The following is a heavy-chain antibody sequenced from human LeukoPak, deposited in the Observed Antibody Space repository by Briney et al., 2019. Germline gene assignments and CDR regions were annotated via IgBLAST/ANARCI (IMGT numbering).Heavy chain of an antibody. Sequence: GVSLRLSCAASGFTFSSYAMSWVRQAPGKGLEWVSAISGGGDSTFYADSVKGRFTISRDNSKNTLYLQMSSLRAEDTAIYYCAKDPGLNYYDSSGYIDYWGQGTLVTVSS. CDR3: AKDPGLNYYDSSGYIDY. CDR2: ISGGGDST. D-gene: IGHD3-22*01. J-gene: IGHJ4*02. CDR1: GFTFSSYA. V-gene: IGHV3-23*01.